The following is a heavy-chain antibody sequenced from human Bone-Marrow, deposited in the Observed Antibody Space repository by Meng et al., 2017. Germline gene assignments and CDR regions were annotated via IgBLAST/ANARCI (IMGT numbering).Heavy chain of an antibody. CDR2: IKQDGSEK. Sequence: GESLKISCAASGFTFSSYWMSWVRQAPGKGLEWVANIKQDGSEKYYVDSVKGRFTISRDNAKNSLYLQMNSLKVEDTAVYYCVRQKGYWYFDLWGRGTLVTVSS. V-gene: IGHV3-7*01. J-gene: IGHJ2*01. CDR3: VRQKGYWYFDL. CDR1: GFTFSSYW.